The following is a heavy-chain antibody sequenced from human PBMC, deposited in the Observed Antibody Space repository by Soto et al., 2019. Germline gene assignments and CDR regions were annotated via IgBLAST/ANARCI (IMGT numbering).Heavy chain of an antibody. CDR3: VISEATALDY. CDR1: GDSMSSSNW. J-gene: IGHJ4*02. Sequence: QVQLQESGPGLLKPSGTLSLTCTVSGDSMSSSNWWNWVRQPPGKGLEWIGEAHHSGRTNYNPSLRSRVTISVDRSQNLFSLKLASVTAADTAVYYCVISEATALDYWGQGTLVTVSS. V-gene: IGHV4-4*02. CDR2: AHHSGRT.